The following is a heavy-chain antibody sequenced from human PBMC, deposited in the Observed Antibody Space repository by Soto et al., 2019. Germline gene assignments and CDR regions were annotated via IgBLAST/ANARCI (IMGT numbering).Heavy chain of an antibody. V-gene: IGHV3-48*02. CDR3: ARDADWDFGY. Sequence: EVQLVESGGGLVQPGGSLRLSCVASGFSVSSYSMVWVRQDPGKGLEWISYIFVTSTPIYYEDSVKGRFTVSRDNTQNSLFLLMNSLRDEDTAIYYCARDADWDFGYWGQGTLVTVPS. CDR1: GFSVSSYS. D-gene: IGHD3-9*01. J-gene: IGHJ4*02. CDR2: IFVTSTPI.